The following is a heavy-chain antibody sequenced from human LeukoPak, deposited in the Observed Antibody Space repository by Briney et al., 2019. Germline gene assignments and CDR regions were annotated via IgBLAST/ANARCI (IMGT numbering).Heavy chain of an antibody. CDR2: IYTSGST. D-gene: IGHD3-10*01. V-gene: IGHV4-61*02. CDR3: ARDASSVPPDSGYYGAYYFDY. J-gene: IGHJ4*02. Sequence: KPSQTLSLTCTVSGGSISSGSYYWGWPRQPAGKGLEWIARIYTSGSTNYNPSLKSRVTISVDTSKNQFSLKLSSVTAADTAVYYCARDASSVPPDSGYYGAYYFDYWGQGTLVTVSS. CDR1: GGSISSGSYY.